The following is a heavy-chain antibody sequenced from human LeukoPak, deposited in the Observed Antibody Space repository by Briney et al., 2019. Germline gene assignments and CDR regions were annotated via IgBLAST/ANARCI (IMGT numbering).Heavy chain of an antibody. CDR1: GYTLTTYG. D-gene: IGHD6-19*01. Sequence: ASVKVSCKALGYTLTTYGITWVRQAPGQGLEWMGWISANNGNTNYAHKLQGRVTMTTDTSTSTVYMELWSLRSDDTAVYYCARRHITGWSAFYIWGQGTMVTVSS. CDR3: ARRHITGWSAFYI. CDR2: ISANNGNT. V-gene: IGHV1-18*01. J-gene: IGHJ3*02.